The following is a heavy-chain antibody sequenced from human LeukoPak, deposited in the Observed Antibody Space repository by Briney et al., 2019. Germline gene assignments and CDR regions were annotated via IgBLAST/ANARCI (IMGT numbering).Heavy chain of an antibody. J-gene: IGHJ4*02. D-gene: IGHD3-3*01. V-gene: IGHV4-34*01. Sequence: KPSETLSLTCAVYGGSFSGYYWSWIRQPPGKGLEWIGEINHSGSTNYNPSLKSRVTISVDTSKNQFSLKLSSVTAADTAVYYCARGEPSYDFWSGYYSSNFVYWGQGTLVTVSS. CDR3: ARGEPSYDFWSGYYSSNFVY. CDR1: GGSFSGYY. CDR2: INHSGST.